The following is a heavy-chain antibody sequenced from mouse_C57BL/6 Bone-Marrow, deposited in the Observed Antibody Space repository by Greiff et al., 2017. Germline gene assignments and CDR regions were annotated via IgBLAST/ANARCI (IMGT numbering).Heavy chain of an antibody. CDR2: IDPSDSYT. J-gene: IGHJ2*01. D-gene: IGHD2-4*01. CDR1: GYTFTSYW. Sequence: QVQLQQSGAELVRPGTSVKLSCKASGYTFTSYWMHWVKQRPGQGLEWIGVIDPSDSYTNYNQKFKGQATLPVDTSSSTAYMQLSSLTSADSAVYYCARYDDYDDDGDYWGQGTTLTVSS. CDR3: ARYDDYDDDGDY. V-gene: IGHV1-59*01.